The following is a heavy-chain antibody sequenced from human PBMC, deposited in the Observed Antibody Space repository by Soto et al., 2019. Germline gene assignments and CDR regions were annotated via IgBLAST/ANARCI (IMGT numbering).Heavy chain of an antibody. CDR1: GYTFSGDH. D-gene: IGHD2-2*02. CDR3: AREGATRRPSRPAIGWLES. V-gene: IGHV1-2*02. J-gene: IGHJ5*01. Sequence: ASVKVSCKASGYTFSGDHMHWVRQAPGQGLEWMGWINVYNGETNIAQKFQGRVAMTRDTSITTAYVELSRLRFDDTAVYFCAREGATRRPSRPAIGWLESWGQGTLVTVPS. CDR2: INVYNGET.